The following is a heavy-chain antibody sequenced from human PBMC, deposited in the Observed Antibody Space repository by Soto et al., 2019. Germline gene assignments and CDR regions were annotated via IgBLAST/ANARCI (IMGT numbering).Heavy chain of an antibody. J-gene: IGHJ4*02. D-gene: IGHD6-13*01. Sequence: PWGSLRLSCATSGFIFSDYYMHWIRKAPGKGLEWISYISGSSSTIYYADSVKGRFTVSRDNAKNSFYLLMNSLRAEDTAVYYCARGGDSNSWYARFDYWAQGTLVTVSS. V-gene: IGHV3-11*04. CDR3: ARGGDSNSWYARFDY. CDR1: GFIFSDYY. CDR2: ISGSSSTI.